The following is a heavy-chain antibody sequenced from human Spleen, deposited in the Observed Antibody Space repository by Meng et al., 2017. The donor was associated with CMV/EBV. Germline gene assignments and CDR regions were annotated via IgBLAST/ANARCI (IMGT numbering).Heavy chain of an antibody. J-gene: IGHJ6*02. V-gene: IGHV3-30*04. Sequence: GGSLRLSCAASGFTFSSYSMDWVRQAPGKGLEWVAVISADGSNKNYADSVKGRFTVSRDNIKSMLFLEMNSLRAEDTAVYYCVRGSRYYYYGMVVWGQGTTVTVSS. CDR1: GFTFSSYS. CDR2: ISADGSNK. CDR3: VRGSRYYYYGMVV.